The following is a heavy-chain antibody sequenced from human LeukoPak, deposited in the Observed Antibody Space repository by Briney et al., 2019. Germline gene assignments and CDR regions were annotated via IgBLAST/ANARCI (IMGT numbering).Heavy chain of an antibody. CDR3: AGASSLNDAFDI. J-gene: IGHJ3*02. D-gene: IGHD2-2*01. CDR1: GGSISSGDYY. CDR2: IYYSGST. Sequence: SETLSLTCTVSGGSISSGDYYWSWIRQPPGKGLEWIGYIYYSGSTYYNPSLKSRVTISVDTSKNQFSLKLSSVTAADTAVYYCAGASSLNDAFDIWGQGTTVIVSS. V-gene: IGHV4-30-4*08.